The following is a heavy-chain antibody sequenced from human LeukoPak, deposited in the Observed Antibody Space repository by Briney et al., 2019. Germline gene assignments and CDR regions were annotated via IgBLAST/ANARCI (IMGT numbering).Heavy chain of an antibody. Sequence: ASVKVSCKASGYTFTAYYMHWVRQAPGQGLEWMGWINPNSGGTNYAQKFLGRVTVTRDTSITTAYMELSSLRSDDTAVYYCARGLLPVCEYHHWGQGTLVTVSS. CDR2: INPNSGGT. J-gene: IGHJ4*02. V-gene: IGHV1-2*02. D-gene: IGHD2/OR15-2a*01. CDR3: ARGLLPVCEYHH. CDR1: GYTFTAYY.